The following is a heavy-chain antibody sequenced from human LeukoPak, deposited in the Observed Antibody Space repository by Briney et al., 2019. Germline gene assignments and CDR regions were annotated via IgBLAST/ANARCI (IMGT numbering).Heavy chain of an antibody. CDR1: GYTFTGYY. CDR2: INPSSGGT. D-gene: IGHD4-17*01. J-gene: IGHJ5*02. Sequence: ASVKVSCKASGYTFTGYYMHWVRQAPGQGLEWMGWINPSSGGTNYAQKFQGRVTMTTDTSANTAYMDLSSLRSEDTAVYYCARLSSHYGDYKVDPWGQGTLVTVSS. V-gene: IGHV1-2*02. CDR3: ARLSSHYGDYKVDP.